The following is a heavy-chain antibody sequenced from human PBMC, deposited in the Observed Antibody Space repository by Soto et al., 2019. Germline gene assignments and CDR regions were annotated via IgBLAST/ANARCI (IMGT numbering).Heavy chain of an antibody. J-gene: IGHJ5*02. CDR3: AKLPRADYRGIFAP. CDR2: IYYSGTT. D-gene: IGHD4-17*01. CDR1: GGSISNYY. V-gene: IGHV4-59*01. Sequence: SETLSLTCTVSGGSISNYYWTWIRQPPGKGLQWIGYIYYSGTTNYNPSLKSRVTISVDTSKNQFSLKLSSVTAADTAVYYCAKLPRADYRGIFAPWGQGTLVTVSS.